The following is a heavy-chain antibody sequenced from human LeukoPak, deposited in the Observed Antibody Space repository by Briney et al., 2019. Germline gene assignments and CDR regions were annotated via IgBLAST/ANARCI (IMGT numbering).Heavy chain of an antibody. V-gene: IGHV4-61*05. D-gene: IGHD5-12*01. Sequence: SETLSLTCTVSGGSISSSSYYWGWIRQPPGKGLEWIGYIYYSGSTNYNPSLKSRVTISVDTSKNQFSLKLSSVTAADTAVYYCARTHRKAPPFYSGQHGGDYFDYWGQGTLVTVSS. CDR1: GGSISSSSYY. CDR2: IYYSGST. CDR3: ARTHRKAPPFYSGQHGGDYFDY. J-gene: IGHJ4*02.